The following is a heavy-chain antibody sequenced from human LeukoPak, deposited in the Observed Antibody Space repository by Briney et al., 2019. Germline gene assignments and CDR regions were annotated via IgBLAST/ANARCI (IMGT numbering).Heavy chain of an antibody. J-gene: IGHJ5*02. CDR2: IKQDGSEK. CDR3: ARDRVAAPGWFDT. D-gene: IGHD3-10*01. V-gene: IGHV3-7*03. Sequence: GGSPRLSCVVSRFTFSHYWMSWVRQAPGKGLEWVANIKQDGSEKYYVGSVRGRFTISRDNANNSLYLQMNSLRGEDTGVYYCARDRVAAPGWFDTWGQGTLVTVSS. CDR1: RFTFSHYW.